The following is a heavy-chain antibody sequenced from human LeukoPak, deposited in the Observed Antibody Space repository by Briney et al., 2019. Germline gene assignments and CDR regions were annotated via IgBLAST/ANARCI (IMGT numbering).Heavy chain of an antibody. D-gene: IGHD4-11*01. J-gene: IGHJ6*02. V-gene: IGHV1-69*13. CDR3: ARGLLDGLHNGMDV. Sequence: ASVKVSCKASGGTFSSYAISWVRQAPGQGLEWMGGIIPIFGTANYAQKFQGRVTITADESTSTAYMELSSLRSEDTAVYYCARGLLDGLHNGMDVWGQGTTVTVSS. CDR1: GGTFSSYA. CDR2: IIPIFGTA.